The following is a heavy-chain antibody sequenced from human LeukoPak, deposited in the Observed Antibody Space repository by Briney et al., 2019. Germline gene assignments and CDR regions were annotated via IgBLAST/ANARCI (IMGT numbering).Heavy chain of an antibody. D-gene: IGHD3-22*01. V-gene: IGHV3-11*01. CDR3: ARDLGPYYYDSSGYGFLNY. CDR2: ISSSGSTI. J-gene: IGHJ4*02. Sequence: GGSLRLSCAASGFTFSDYYMSWIRQAPGKGLEWVSYISSSGSTIYYADSVKGRFTISRDNAKNSLYLQMNSLRAEDTAVYYCARDLGPYYYDSSGYGFLNYWGQGTLVTVSS. CDR1: GFTFSDYY.